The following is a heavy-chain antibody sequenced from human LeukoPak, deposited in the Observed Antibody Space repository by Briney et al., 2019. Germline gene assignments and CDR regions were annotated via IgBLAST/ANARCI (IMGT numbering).Heavy chain of an antibody. D-gene: IGHD4-17*01. CDR3: TRASLLRQYYFDY. CDR2: IRSKAYGGTT. V-gene: IGHV3-49*04. CDR1: GFTFGDYA. J-gene: IGHJ4*02. Sequence: GGSVRLSCKASGFTFGDYAMSWVRQAPGKGLEWVGFIRSKAYGGTTEYAASVKGRFTISRDDSKSIAHLQMNSLKTEDTAVYYCTRASLLRQYYFDYWGQGTLVTVSS.